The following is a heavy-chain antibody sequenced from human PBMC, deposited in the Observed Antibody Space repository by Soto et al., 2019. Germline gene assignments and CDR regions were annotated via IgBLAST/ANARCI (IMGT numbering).Heavy chain of an antibody. CDR3: ARDHGHGLEV. CDR2: MYSGGST. J-gene: IGHJ6*01. V-gene: IGHV3-53*01. CDR1: VFTVSNNY. Sequence: VGSLRLSCASSVFTVSNNYMSWVRQPPGKGLEWVSVMYSGGSTYYADSVKGRFTISRDNSKNTLYLQINSLRAEDTAVYYCARDHGHGLEVWGQGTRVTVSS.